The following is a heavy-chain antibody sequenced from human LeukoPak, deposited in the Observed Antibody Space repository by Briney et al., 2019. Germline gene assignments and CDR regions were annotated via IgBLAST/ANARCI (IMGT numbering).Heavy chain of an antibody. CDR2: NSSSGGST. CDR3: AKRGVTGYKEGFDY. CDR1: GFTFSSYA. J-gene: IGHJ4*02. Sequence: GGSLRLSCAASGFTFSSYAISWVRQAPGKGLEWVSANSSSGGSTYYADSVKGRFTISRDISKNTLYLQMNSLRAEDTAVYYCAKRGVTGYKEGFDYWGQGTLVTVSS. D-gene: IGHD3-9*01. V-gene: IGHV3-23*01.